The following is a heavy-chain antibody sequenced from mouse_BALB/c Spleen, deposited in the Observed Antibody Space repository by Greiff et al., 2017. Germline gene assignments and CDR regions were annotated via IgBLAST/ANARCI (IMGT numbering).Heavy chain of an antibody. CDR3: ARQGYYGSSYAMDY. CDR1: GFTFSSYT. Sequence: EVQGVESGGGLVQPGGSLKLSCAASGFTFSSYTMSWVRQTPEKRLEWVAYISNGGGSTYYPETVKGRFTISRDNAKNTLYLQMSSLKSEDTAMYYCARQGYYGSSYAMDYWGQGTSVTVSS. CDR2: ISNGGGST. D-gene: IGHD1-1*01. V-gene: IGHV5-12-2*01. J-gene: IGHJ4*01.